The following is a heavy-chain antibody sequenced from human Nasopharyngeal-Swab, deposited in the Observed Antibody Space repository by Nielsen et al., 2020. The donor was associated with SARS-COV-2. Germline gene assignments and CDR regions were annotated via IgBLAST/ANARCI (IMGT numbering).Heavy chain of an antibody. D-gene: IGHD5-12*01. CDR3: AISRWLRAFDY. Sequence: ASVKVSCKVSGYSLSEISIHWVRQAPGKGLEWMGGVDPEDDETAFSQKFQGRITMTEDSSIDTAYMELKRLTSEDTAIYFCAISRWLRAFDYWGQGALVTVSS. CDR2: VDPEDDET. CDR1: GYSLSEIS. J-gene: IGHJ4*02. V-gene: IGHV1-24*01.